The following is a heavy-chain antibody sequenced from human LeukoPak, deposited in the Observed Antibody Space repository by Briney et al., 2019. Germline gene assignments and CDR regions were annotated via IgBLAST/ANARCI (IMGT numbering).Heavy chain of an antibody. CDR1: GGSISSGGYY. D-gene: IGHD3-22*01. CDR2: IYYSGST. V-gene: IGHV4-31*03. J-gene: IGHJ4*02. Sequence: PSETLSLTCTVSGGSISSGGYYWSWIRQHPGKGLEWIGYIYYSGSTYYNPSLKSRVTISVDTSKNQFSLKLSSVTAADTAVYYCAREGGANYYYDTNWGQGTLVTVSS. CDR3: AREGGANYYYDTN.